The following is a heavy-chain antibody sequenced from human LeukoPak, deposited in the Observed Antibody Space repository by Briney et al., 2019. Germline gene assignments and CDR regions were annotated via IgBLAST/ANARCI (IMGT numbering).Heavy chain of an antibody. D-gene: IGHD3-10*01. J-gene: IGHJ4*02. Sequence: GGSLRLSCAASGFTFSNAWMSWVRQAPGKGLEWVGHIKSKIDGETTGYAAPVKGRFTISRDDSKNMVYLQMNSLKTEDTAVYYCTTEFGLSFGVRYFDHWGQGTSATVSS. V-gene: IGHV3-15*01. CDR2: IKSKIDGETT. CDR1: GFTFSNAW. CDR3: TTEFGLSFGVRYFDH.